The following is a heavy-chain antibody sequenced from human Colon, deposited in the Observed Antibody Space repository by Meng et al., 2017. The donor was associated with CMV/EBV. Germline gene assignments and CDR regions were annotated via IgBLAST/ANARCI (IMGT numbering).Heavy chain of an antibody. Sequence: QLQLVVCGAYVKQPGASVKVSCKASGYTFTGYYMHWVRQAPGQGLEWMGWINPNSGGTNYAQKFQGRVTMTRDTSISTAYMALSRLRSDDTAVYYCATVSSGYYLYFQHWGQGTLVTVSS. CDR1: GYTFTGYY. CDR2: INPNSGGT. CDR3: ATVSSGYYLYFQH. V-gene: IGHV1-2*02. J-gene: IGHJ1*01. D-gene: IGHD3-22*01.